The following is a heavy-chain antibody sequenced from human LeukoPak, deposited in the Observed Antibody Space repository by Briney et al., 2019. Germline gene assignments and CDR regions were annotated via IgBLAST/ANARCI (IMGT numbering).Heavy chain of an antibody. CDR3: ARDSPVLRFLEWRTGDAFDI. V-gene: IGHV3-7*01. D-gene: IGHD3-3*01. CDR1: GFTFSSYW. Sequence: PGGSLRLSCAASGFTFSSYWMSWVRQAPGKGLEWVANIKQDGSEKYYVDSVKGRFTISRDNAKNSLYLQMNSLRAEDTAVYYCARDSPVLRFLEWRTGDAFDIWGQGTMVTVSS. J-gene: IGHJ3*02. CDR2: IKQDGSEK.